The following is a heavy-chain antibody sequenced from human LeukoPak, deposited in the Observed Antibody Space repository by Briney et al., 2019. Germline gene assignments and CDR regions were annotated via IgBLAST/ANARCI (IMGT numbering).Heavy chain of an antibody. CDR1: GGSISSYY. CDR2: IYYSGST. D-gene: IGHD3-9*01. V-gene: IGHV4-59*01. CDR3: ARREVYYDILTGRPPVGAFDI. Sequence: PSETLSLTCTVSGGSISSYYWSWIRQPPGKGPEWIGYIYYSGSTNYNPSLKSRVTISVDTSKNQFSLKLSSVTAADTAVYYCARREVYYDILTGRPPVGAFDIWGQGTMVTVSS. J-gene: IGHJ3*02.